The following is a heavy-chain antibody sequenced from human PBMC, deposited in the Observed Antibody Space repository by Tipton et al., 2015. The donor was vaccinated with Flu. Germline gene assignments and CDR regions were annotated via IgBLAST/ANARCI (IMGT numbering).Heavy chain of an antibody. Sequence: QVQLVQSGAEVKRPGASVKVSCKASGYTFTGHYMHWVRQAPGQGPEWMGWINPDTGDTKYAQNFQGRVTMTRDTSIRTAYMELNRLTSDDTAVYYCVRLFRGTYHIDYWGQGALVTVSS. CDR3: VRLFRGTYHIDY. CDR2: INPDTGDT. V-gene: IGHV1-2*02. J-gene: IGHJ4*02. CDR1: GYTFTGHY. D-gene: IGHD3-16*02.